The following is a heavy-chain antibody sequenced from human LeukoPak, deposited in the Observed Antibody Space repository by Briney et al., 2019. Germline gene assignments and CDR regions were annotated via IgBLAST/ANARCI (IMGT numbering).Heavy chain of an antibody. CDR1: GGSISSSNW. J-gene: IGHJ3*02. CDR2: IYHSGST. CDR3: ARAKVLGITMIVVVSVAFDI. V-gene: IGHV4-4*02. Sequence: PSGTLSLTCADSGGSISSSNWWSWVRQPPGKGLEWIGEIYHSGSTNYNPSLKSRVTISVDKSKNQFSLKLSSVTAADTAVYYCARAKVLGITMIVVVSVAFDIWGQGTMVTVSS. D-gene: IGHD3-22*01.